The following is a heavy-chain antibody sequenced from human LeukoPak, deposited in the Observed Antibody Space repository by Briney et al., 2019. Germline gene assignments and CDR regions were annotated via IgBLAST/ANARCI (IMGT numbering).Heavy chain of an antibody. D-gene: IGHD3-22*01. J-gene: IGHJ6*02. Sequence: GGSLRLSCAASGFTFSSYEMNWVRQAPGKGLEWVADISSSGSTIYYADSVKGRFTISRDNAKNSLYLQMNSLRAEDTAVYYSARETPLPDSSGYYYGHYYYYGMDVWGQGTTATVSS. CDR2: ISSSGSTI. CDR3: ARETPLPDSSGYYYGHYYYYGMDV. V-gene: IGHV3-48*03. CDR1: GFTFSSYE.